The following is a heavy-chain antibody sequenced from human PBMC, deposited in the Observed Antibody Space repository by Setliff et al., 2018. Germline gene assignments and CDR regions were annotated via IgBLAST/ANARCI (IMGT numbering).Heavy chain of an antibody. V-gene: IGHV3-48*01. CDR3: ARLALTGYDTSGYYYALDYYYYMDV. J-gene: IGHJ6*03. CDR1: GFTLNNYG. CDR2: ISTSSTII. Sequence: GGSLRLSCVASGFTLNNYGMTWVRRAPGKGLEWISYISTSSTIIYYADSVKGRFTISRDNANHSLHLQMNSLRAEDTAVYFCARLALTGYDTSGYYYALDYYYYMDVWGKGTTVTVSS. D-gene: IGHD3-22*01.